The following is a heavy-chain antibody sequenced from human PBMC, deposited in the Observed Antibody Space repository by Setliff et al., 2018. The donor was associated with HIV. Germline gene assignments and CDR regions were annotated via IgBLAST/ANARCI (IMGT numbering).Heavy chain of an antibody. Sequence: GASVKVSCKMSGYTFTNQYIHWIQQAPGKGLEWMGIVDPENPTTIYAARFQGRVTITADTSTDTAYMELSRLRSEDTAIYYCASERSRGNYYYSLDVWGKGTTVTVSS. V-gene: IGHV1-69-2*01. J-gene: IGHJ6*03. CDR3: ASERSRGNYYYSLDV. CDR1: GYTFTNQY. CDR2: VDPENPTT.